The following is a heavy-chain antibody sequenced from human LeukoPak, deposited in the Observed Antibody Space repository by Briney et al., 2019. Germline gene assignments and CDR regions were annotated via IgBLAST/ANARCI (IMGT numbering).Heavy chain of an antibody. V-gene: IGHV3-21*01. D-gene: IGHD2-8*02. CDR1: GFTFSSYA. J-gene: IGHJ5*01. Sequence: GGSLRLSCAASGFTFSSYAMSWVRQAPGKGLEWVSSISSTSAYIHYADSVKGRFTISRDNVDNVVYLEMNGLRAEDTATYYCARVAVSGPTGWFDSWGQGTLVIVSS. CDR2: ISSTSAYI. CDR3: ARVAVSGPTGWFDS.